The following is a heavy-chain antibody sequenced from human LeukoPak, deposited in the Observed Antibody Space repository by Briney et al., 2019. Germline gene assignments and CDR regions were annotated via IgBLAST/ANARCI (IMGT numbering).Heavy chain of an antibody. V-gene: IGHV4-34*01. J-gene: IGHJ6*02. CDR1: GGSFSGYY. CDR3: ALTYCTNGVCDYYYYGMDV. Sequence: PSETLSLTCAVYGGSFSGYYWSWIRQPPGKGLEWIGEINHSGSTNYNPSLKSRVPISVDTSKNQFSLKLSSVTAADTAVYYCALTYCTNGVCDYYYYGMDVWGQGTTVTVSS. D-gene: IGHD2-8*01. CDR2: INHSGST.